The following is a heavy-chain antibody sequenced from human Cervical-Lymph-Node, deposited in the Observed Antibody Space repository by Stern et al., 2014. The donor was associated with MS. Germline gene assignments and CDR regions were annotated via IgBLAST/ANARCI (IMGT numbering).Heavy chain of an antibody. Sequence: QVQLQESGPGLVKPSGTLSLTCAVSGASISSGNWWTWVRQPPGKALEWIGEIYHSGSHNYNPSFKSRVAMSLDKSKNLIPLKLTSVTAADTAVYYCARDPFLEWLDDWGQGTTVTVSS. D-gene: IGHD3-3*02. V-gene: IGHV4-4*02. CDR2: IYHSGSH. CDR1: GASISSGNW. J-gene: IGHJ6*02. CDR3: ARDPFLEWLDD.